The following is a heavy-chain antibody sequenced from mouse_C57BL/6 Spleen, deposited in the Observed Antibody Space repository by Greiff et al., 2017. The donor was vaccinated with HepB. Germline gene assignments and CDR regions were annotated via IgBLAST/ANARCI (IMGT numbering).Heavy chain of an antibody. D-gene: IGHD3-2*02. CDR2: IYPGDGDT. J-gene: IGHJ2*01. V-gene: IGHV1-80*01. CDR3: ARIDSSGPFDD. Sequence: QVQLQQSGAELVKPGASVKISCKASGYAFSSYWMNWVKQRPGKGLEWIGQIYPGDGDTNYNGKFKGKATLTADKSSSTAYMQLSSLTSEDSAVYFCARIDSSGPFDDWGQGTTLTVAS. CDR1: GYAFSSYW.